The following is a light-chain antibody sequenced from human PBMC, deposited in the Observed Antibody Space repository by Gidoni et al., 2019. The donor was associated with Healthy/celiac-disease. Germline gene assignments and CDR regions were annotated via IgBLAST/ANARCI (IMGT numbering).Light chain of an antibody. CDR3: QQRSNWPIT. CDR1: QSVSSY. J-gene: IGKJ5*01. Sequence: EIVLPQSPATLSLSPGERATLSCRASQSVSSYLAWYQQKPGQAPRLLIYDASNRATGIPARFSGSGSGTDFTLTISSLEPEDFAVYYCQQRSNWPITFXQXTRLEI. V-gene: IGKV3-11*01. CDR2: DAS.